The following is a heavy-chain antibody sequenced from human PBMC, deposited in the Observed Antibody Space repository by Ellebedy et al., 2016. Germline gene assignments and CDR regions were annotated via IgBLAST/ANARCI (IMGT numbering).Heavy chain of an antibody. CDR1: GYTFTSYD. Sequence: ASVKVSCKASGYTFTSYDINWVRQATGQGLEWMAWMNPNSANTGYAQKLQGRVTITRETSASSAYMELTSLTSEDTAIYYCAREGVGWNWDVWGQGTTVIVSS. CDR3: AREGVGWNWDV. J-gene: IGHJ6*02. D-gene: IGHD1-7*01. V-gene: IGHV1-8*01. CDR2: MNPNSANT.